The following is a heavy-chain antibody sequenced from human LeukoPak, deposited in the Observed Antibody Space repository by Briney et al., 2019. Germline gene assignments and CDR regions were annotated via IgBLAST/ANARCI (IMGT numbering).Heavy chain of an antibody. CDR1: GFTFSDYY. CDR3: TRLDHIVVVTAVGGGY. CDR2: ISSSGSTI. D-gene: IGHD2-21*02. J-gene: IGHJ4*02. Sequence: PGGSLRLSCAASGFTFSDYYMSWIRQAPGKGLECISYISSSGSTIYYADSVKGRFTISRDNAKNSLYLQMNSLRAEDTAVYYCTRLDHIVVVTAVGGGYWGQGTLVTVSS. V-gene: IGHV3-11*01.